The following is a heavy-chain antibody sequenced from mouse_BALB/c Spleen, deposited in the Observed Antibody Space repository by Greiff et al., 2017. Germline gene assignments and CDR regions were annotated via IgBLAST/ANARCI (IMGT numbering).Heavy chain of an antibody. CDR1: GFTFSSYY. D-gene: IGHD2-3*01. CDR2: INSNGGST. Sequence: EVKLVESGGGLVKLGGSLKLSCAASGFTFSSYYMSWVRQTPEKRLELVAAINSNGGSTYYPDTVKGRFTISRDNAKNTLYLQMSSLKSEDTALYYCARHGDNDGYWDAMDYWGQGTSVTVSS. J-gene: IGHJ4*01. CDR3: ARHGDNDGYWDAMDY. V-gene: IGHV5-6-2*01.